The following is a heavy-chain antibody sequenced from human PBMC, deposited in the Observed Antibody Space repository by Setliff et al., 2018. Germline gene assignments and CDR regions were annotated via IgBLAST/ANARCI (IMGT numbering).Heavy chain of an antibody. J-gene: IGHJ6*02. Sequence: ASVKVSCKASGYTFTSYDINWVRQATGQGLEWMGWMNPNSGNTGYAQKFQGRVTITRNTSISTAYMELSSLRSEDTAVYYCARVAQYSSSSFYYYYYGMDVWGQGTTVTVSS. V-gene: IGHV1-8*03. D-gene: IGHD6-6*01. CDR2: MNPNSGNT. CDR1: GYTFTSYD. CDR3: ARVAQYSSSSFYYYYYGMDV.